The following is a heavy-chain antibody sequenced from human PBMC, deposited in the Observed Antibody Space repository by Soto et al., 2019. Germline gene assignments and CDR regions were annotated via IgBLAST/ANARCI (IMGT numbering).Heavy chain of an antibody. Sequence: QVQLQESGPGLVKPSQTLSLTCTVSGGSISSGDYYWSWIRQPPGKGLEWIGYIYYSGSTYYNPSLKRRVTISVDTSKNQFSRKLSSVTAADTAVYYCARGGGDYYDSSGQYYFDYWGQGTLVTVSS. D-gene: IGHD3-22*01. J-gene: IGHJ4*02. CDR3: ARGGGDYYDSSGQYYFDY. V-gene: IGHV4-30-4*01. CDR1: GGSISSGDYY. CDR2: IYYSGST.